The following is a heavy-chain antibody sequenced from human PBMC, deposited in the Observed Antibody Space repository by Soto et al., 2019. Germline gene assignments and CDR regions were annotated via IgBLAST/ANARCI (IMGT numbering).Heavy chain of an antibody. Sequence: GGSLRLSCAASGFTFSNAWMSWVRQAPGKGLEWVGRIKSKTDGGTTDYAAPVKGRFTISRDDSKNTLYLQMNSLKTEDTAVYYCSAEIPHSSGYDLDYWGQGTLVTVSS. CDR2: IKSKTDGGTT. D-gene: IGHD3-22*01. J-gene: IGHJ4*02. CDR1: GFTFSNAW. CDR3: SAEIPHSSGYDLDY. V-gene: IGHV3-15*01.